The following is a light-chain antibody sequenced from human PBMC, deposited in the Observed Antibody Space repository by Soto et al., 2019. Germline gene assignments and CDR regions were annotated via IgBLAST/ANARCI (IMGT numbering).Light chain of an antibody. V-gene: IGKV3-11*01. CDR1: QYVGTR. J-gene: IGKJ4*01. Sequence: EIVLTQSPATLSSSPGETATLSCRASQYVGTRLAWYQHKPGQAPRLLIYYTSNRATGIPARFSGSGSGTDFTLTINSLAPEDFAVYYCQQYGAYPLTFGGGTKVDIK. CDR2: YTS. CDR3: QQYGAYPLT.